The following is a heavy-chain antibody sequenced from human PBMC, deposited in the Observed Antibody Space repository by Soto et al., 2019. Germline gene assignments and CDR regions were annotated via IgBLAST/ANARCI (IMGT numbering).Heavy chain of an antibody. J-gene: IGHJ6*03. Sequence: SETLSLTCTVSGGSISSGGYYWSWIRQHPGKGLEWIGYIYYSGSTYYNPSLKSRVTISVDTSKNQFSLKLSSVTAADTAVYYCARDLAVLMDVTGAYYYYMDVWGKGTTVTVSS. CDR1: GGSISSGGYY. CDR2: IYYSGST. CDR3: ARDLAVLMDVTGAYYYYMDV. D-gene: IGHD2-8*01. V-gene: IGHV4-31*03.